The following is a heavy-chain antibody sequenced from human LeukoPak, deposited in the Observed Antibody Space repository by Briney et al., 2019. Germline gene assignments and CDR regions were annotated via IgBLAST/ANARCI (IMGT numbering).Heavy chain of an antibody. CDR1: GYTFTSYY. D-gene: IGHD3-16*01. J-gene: IGHJ3*02. V-gene: IGHV1-46*01. Sequence: GASVKVSCKASGYTFTSYYMHWVRQAPGQGLEWMGIINPSGGSTSYAQKFQGRVTVTRDTSTSTVYMELSSLRSEDTAVYYCARALPTLGDAFDIWGQGTMVTVSS. CDR2: INPSGGST. CDR3: ARALPTLGDAFDI.